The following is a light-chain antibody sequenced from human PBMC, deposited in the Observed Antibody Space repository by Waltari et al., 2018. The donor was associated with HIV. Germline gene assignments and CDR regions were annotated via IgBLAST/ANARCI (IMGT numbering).Light chain of an antibody. CDR3: QQARGVPIT. V-gene: IGKV1D-12*01. CDR2: AAS. Sequence: DIQMTQSPSSVSASVGDRVNITCRASHNSSNWLAWYQHRVGTAPNLLIYAASTLQSGVPSRFSGSGSGTDFTLTISNVQPEDFATYYCQQARGVPITFGQGTRLEIK. CDR1: HNSSNW. J-gene: IGKJ5*01.